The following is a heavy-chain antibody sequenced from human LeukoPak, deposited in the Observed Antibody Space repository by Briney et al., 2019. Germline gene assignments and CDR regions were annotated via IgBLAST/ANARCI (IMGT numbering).Heavy chain of an antibody. CDR2: IHKAGTES. CDR1: GFTLTDYG. D-gene: IGHD1-26*01. CDR3: ARVGTWELQRVFDY. J-gene: IGHJ4*02. Sequence: PGGSLTLSCGASGFTLTDYGMTWVRQVPGKGLEWVANIHKAGTESYYVDSVKGRFAISRDKAKNSLFLQLSSLRVDDTAVYYCARVGTWELQRVFDYWGQGTLVTVSS. V-gene: IGHV3-7*01.